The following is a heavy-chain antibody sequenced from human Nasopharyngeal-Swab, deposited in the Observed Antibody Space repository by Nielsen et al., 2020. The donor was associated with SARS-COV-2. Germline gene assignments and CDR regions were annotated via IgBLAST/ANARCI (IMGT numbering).Heavy chain of an antibody. V-gene: IGHV3-15*01. CDR3: TTGGRWELRPIDY. CDR1: GFTFSNAW. Sequence: GGSLRLPCAASGFTFSNAWMSWVRQAPGKGLEWVGRIKSKTDGGTTDYAAPVKGRFTISRDDSKNTLYLQMNSLKTEDTAVYYCTTGGRWELRPIDYWGQGTLVTVSS. D-gene: IGHD1-26*01. CDR2: IKSKTDGGTT. J-gene: IGHJ4*02.